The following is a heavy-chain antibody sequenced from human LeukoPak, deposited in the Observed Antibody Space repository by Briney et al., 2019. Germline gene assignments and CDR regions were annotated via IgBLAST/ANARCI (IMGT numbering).Heavy chain of an antibody. J-gene: IGHJ4*02. D-gene: IGHD3-10*01. Sequence: ASVKVSYKASGYTFTSYGISWVRQAPGQGLEWMGWISAYNGNTNYAQKLQGRVTMTTDTSTSTAYMELRSLRSEDTAVYYCARDLLVHYGWPFDYWGQGTLVTVSS. CDR2: ISAYNGNT. CDR3: ARDLLVHYGWPFDY. V-gene: IGHV1-18*01. CDR1: GYTFTSYG.